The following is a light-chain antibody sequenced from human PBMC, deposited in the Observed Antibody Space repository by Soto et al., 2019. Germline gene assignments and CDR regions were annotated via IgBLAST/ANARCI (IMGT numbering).Light chain of an antibody. V-gene: IGKV3-11*01. CDR3: QQRSNWPWT. CDR1: QSVSSY. Sequence: EIVLTQSPATLSLSPGERATLSCRASQSVSSYLAWYQQKPGQAPRLLIYDASNRATGIPARFSGRGSGTDSTLTISSLEPEDFAVYYCQQRSNWPWTFGQGTKVEIK. J-gene: IGKJ1*01. CDR2: DAS.